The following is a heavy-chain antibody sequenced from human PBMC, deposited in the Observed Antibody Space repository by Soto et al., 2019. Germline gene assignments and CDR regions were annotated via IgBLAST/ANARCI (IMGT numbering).Heavy chain of an antibody. J-gene: IGHJ4*02. V-gene: IGHV3-30*18. D-gene: IGHD3-16*02. CDR3: AKALGELSPESYDY. CDR1: GFSFSSFG. Sequence: GGSLRLSCAASGFSFSSFGMHWVRQAPGKGLEWVAFNSYDGSNKYYADSVKGRFTISRDSSEKTLYLQMNSLRPEGTAVYYCAKALGELSPESYDYWGQGTLVTSPQ. CDR2: NSYDGSNK.